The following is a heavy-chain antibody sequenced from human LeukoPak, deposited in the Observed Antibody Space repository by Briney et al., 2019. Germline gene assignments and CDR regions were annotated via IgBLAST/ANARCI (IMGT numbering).Heavy chain of an antibody. CDR2: MHYSESA. CDR3: ARERGRLVDY. J-gene: IGHJ4*02. D-gene: IGHD6-25*01. CDR1: GGSITSGGYF. V-gene: IGHV4-31*03. Sequence: SETLSLTCTVSGGSITSGGYFWSWIHQHPGKGLEWIEYMHYSESANYNPSLKSRVTISVDTSKNQISLRVNSVTAADTAVYYCARERGRLVDYWGQGSLVTVSS.